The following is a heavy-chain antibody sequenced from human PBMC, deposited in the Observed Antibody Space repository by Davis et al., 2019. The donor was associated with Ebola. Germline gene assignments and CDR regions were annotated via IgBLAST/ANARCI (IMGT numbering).Heavy chain of an antibody. V-gene: IGHV4-61*01. D-gene: IGHD3-22*01. CDR3: ARGGDYYDSSGYYIYPFDY. J-gene: IGHJ4*02. CDR2: IYYSGST. CDR1: GGSVSSGSYY. Sequence: PSETLSLTCTVSGGSVSSGSYYWSWIRQPPGKGLEWIGYIYYSGSTNYNPSLKSRVTISVDTSKNQFSLKLSSVTAADTAVYYCARGGDYYDSSGYYIYPFDYWGQGTLVTVSS.